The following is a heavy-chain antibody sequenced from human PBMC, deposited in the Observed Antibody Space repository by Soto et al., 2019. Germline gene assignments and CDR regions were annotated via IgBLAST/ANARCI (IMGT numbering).Heavy chain of an antibody. Sequence: QVQLEESGGGVVQPGTSLRLSCVASGFTFSSYGMHWVRQAPGKGLEWVAVIPNTENKKYYADSVKGRFTISRDNSQNTLILQIDSRMSEDTAVYSGARTEGGRDRGALDIWGQGTMVTVS. D-gene: IGHD3-16*01. J-gene: IGHJ3*02. CDR2: IPNTENKK. CDR1: GFTFSSYG. CDR3: ARTEGGRDRGALDI. V-gene: IGHV3-30-3*01.